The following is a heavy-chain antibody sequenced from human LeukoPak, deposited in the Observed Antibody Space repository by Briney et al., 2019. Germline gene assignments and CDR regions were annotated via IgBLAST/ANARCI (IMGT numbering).Heavy chain of an antibody. J-gene: IGHJ6*03. CDR2: ISSSSSYI. CDR1: GFTFSSYS. Sequence: GGSLRLSCAASGFTFSSYSMNWVRQAPGKGLEWVSSISSSSSYIYYADSVKGRFTISRDNAKNSLYLQMNSLRAEDTAVYYCARDQLSRGSGSYYPYYYYYMDVWGKGTTVTVSS. CDR3: ARDQLSRGSGSYYPYYYYYMDV. D-gene: IGHD3-10*01. V-gene: IGHV3-21*01.